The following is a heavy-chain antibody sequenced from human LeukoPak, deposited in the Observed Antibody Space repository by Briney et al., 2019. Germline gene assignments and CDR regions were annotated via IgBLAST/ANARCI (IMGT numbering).Heavy chain of an antibody. V-gene: IGHV3-21*01. CDR3: ASRRTAYCGGDCPEGY. Sequence: GGSLRLSCAASGFTFSSYSMNWVRQAPGKGLEWVSSISRSSNYIYYGDSVKGRFTISRDNAENSLYLQMNSLRAEDTAVYYCASRRTAYCGGDCPEGYWGQGTLVTVSS. CDR2: ISRSSNYI. D-gene: IGHD2-21*02. J-gene: IGHJ4*02. CDR1: GFTFSSYS.